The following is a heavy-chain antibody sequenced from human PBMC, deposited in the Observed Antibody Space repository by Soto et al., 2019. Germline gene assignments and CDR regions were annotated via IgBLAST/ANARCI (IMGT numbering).Heavy chain of an antibody. CDR1: GGSISSYY. D-gene: IGHD1-26*01. Sequence: ASETLSLTCTVSGGSISSYYWSWIRQPPGKGLEWIGYIYYSGSTNYNPSLKSRVTISVDTSKNQFSLKLSSVTAADTAVYYCASMGGYNDDYWGQGTLVTVSS. J-gene: IGHJ4*02. CDR2: IYYSGST. V-gene: IGHV4-59*01. CDR3: ASMGGYNDDY.